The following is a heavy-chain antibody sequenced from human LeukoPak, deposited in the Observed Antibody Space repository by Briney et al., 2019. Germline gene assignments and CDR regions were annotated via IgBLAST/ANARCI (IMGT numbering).Heavy chain of an antibody. V-gene: IGHV3-23*01. CDR1: GFTFSSYA. CDR3: AKLWGMDV. J-gene: IGHJ6*03. CDR2: ISGSGATT. Sequence: PGGSLRLSCAASGFTFSSYAMSWVRQAPGKGLEWVSSISGSGATTYYADSVKGRFTISRDNSKNTLYLHMNSLRAEDTAIYYCAKLWGMDVWGKGTTVTVSS. D-gene: IGHD3-16*01.